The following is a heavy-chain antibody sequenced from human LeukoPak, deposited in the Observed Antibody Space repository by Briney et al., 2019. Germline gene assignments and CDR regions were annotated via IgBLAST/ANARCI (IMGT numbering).Heavy chain of an antibody. V-gene: IGHV1-18*01. J-gene: IGHJ4*02. Sequence: ASVKVSCKASGYTFTSYGITWVRQAPGQGLEWMGWISAYNGNTNYAQKFQGRVTLTTDTSTSTAYMELRSLRSDDTAVYYCARDPGYPGNFDYWGQGILVTVSS. CDR3: ARDPGYPGNFDY. D-gene: IGHD2-15*01. CDR1: GYTFTSYG. CDR2: ISAYNGNT.